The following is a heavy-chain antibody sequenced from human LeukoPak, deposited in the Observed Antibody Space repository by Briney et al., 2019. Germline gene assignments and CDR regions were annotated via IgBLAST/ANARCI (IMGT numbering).Heavy chain of an antibody. V-gene: IGHV3-30*03. CDR2: ISYDGSNK. CDR1: GFTFSSYG. D-gene: IGHD3-22*01. CDR3: ARDWGTYYYDSSGPKQDY. J-gene: IGHJ4*02. Sequence: PGGSLRLSCAPSGFTFSSYGMHWVRQAPGKGLEWVAVISYDGSNKYYADSVKGRFTISRDNSKNTLYLQMNSLRAEDTAVYYCARDWGTYYYDSSGPKQDYWGQGTLVTVSS.